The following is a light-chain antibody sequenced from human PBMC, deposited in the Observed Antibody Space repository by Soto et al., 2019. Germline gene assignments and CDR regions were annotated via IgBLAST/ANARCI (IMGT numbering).Light chain of an antibody. V-gene: IGKV3-15*01. Sequence: EIVITQSPVTLSVSPGERATLSCRASQSVSSNLAWYQQKPGQAPSLLIYGAFTRETGIPARFSGTGSGTEFTLTISSLQSEDFALYYCQQYNDWTLTFGQGTKVDIK. CDR1: QSVSSN. CDR2: GAF. CDR3: QQYNDWTLT. J-gene: IGKJ1*01.